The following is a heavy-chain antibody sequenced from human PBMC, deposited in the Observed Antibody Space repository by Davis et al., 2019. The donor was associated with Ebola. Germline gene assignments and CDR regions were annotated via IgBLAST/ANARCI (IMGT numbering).Heavy chain of an antibody. CDR1: GGSISSYY. V-gene: IGHV4-59*01. D-gene: IGHD6-6*01. J-gene: IGHJ4*02. CDR3: ARGEYRSSSLNFDY. Sequence: GSLRLSCTVSGGSISSYYWSWIRQPPGKGLEWIGYIYYSGSTNYNPSLKSRVTISVDTSKNQFSLKLSSVTAADTAVYYCARGEYRSSSLNFDYWGQGTLVTVSS. CDR2: IYYSGST.